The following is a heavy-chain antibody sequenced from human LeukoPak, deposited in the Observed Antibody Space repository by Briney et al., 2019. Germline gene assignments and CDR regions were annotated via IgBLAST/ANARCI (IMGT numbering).Heavy chain of an antibody. CDR1: GFTVSSNY. J-gene: IGHJ4*02. Sequence: GGSLRLSCAASGFTVSSNYMSWVRQAPGKGLEWVSVIYSGGSTYYADSVKGRFTISRDNSKNTLYLQMNSLRAEDTAVYYCAREGDYYGSGFTFDYWGQGTLVTVS. CDR3: AREGDYYGSGFTFDY. D-gene: IGHD3-10*01. V-gene: IGHV3-53*01. CDR2: IYSGGST.